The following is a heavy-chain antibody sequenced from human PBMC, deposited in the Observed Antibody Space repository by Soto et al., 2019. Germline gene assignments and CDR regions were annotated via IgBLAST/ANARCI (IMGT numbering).Heavy chain of an antibody. Sequence: PSETLSLTCTVSGGSVTNSSYYWGWIRQSPGKGLAWIGSVYYRGRSYSKSSVRSRVTISVDTSKNRFSLSLNSVTASDTAVYFCVSQRTTVPTQAYCDYWGPGXLVTVSS. CDR3: VSQRTTVPTQAYCDY. D-gene: IGHD4-17*01. J-gene: IGHJ4*02. CDR1: GGSVTNSSYY. V-gene: IGHV4-39*01. CDR2: VYYRGRS.